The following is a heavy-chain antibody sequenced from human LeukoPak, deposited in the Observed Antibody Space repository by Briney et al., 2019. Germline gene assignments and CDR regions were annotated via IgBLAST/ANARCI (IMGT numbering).Heavy chain of an antibody. CDR3: VRVVTTGSGWYHFDS. CDR1: GFSITDHH. Sequence: GGSLRLSCAGAGFSITDHHMDWVRQAPGKGLEWVGRSATTRPNSYSTQYAASVRGRFTISRDDSLNSLYLQLNSLKTEDTAVYYCVRVVTTGSGWYHFDSWGLGTQVTVSS. D-gene: IGHD6-13*01. J-gene: IGHJ4*02. CDR2: SATTRPNSYST. V-gene: IGHV3-72*01.